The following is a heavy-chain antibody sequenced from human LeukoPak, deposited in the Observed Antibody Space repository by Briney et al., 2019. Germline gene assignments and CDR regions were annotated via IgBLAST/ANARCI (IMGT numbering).Heavy chain of an antibody. Sequence: MAGGSLRLSCAASGFTLSTFDMNWVRQAPGKGLEWVSSISTSSRYIYYRDSVKGRFTISRDDAKNSLYLQMNSLTVEDTAVYYCARADCSGSTCYLRHSWFDPWGQGTLVTASS. CDR3: ARADCSGSTCYLRHSWFDP. CDR2: ISTSSRYI. D-gene: IGHD2-2*01. J-gene: IGHJ5*02. V-gene: IGHV3-21*06. CDR1: GFTLSTFD.